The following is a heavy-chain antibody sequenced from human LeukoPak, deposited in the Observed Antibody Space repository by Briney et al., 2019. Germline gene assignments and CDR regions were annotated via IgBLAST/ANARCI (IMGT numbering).Heavy chain of an antibody. V-gene: IGHV3-30*02. CDR2: IRYDGSNK. Sequence: GGSLRLSCAASGFTFSSYGMHWVRQAPGKGLEWVAFIRYDGSNKYYADSVKGRFTISRDNSKNTLYLQMNSLRAEDTAVYYCASPRVGLRYFDWSQKIGYFQHWGQGTLVTVSS. J-gene: IGHJ1*01. CDR1: GFTFSSYG. D-gene: IGHD3-9*01. CDR3: ASPRVGLRYFDWSQKIGYFQH.